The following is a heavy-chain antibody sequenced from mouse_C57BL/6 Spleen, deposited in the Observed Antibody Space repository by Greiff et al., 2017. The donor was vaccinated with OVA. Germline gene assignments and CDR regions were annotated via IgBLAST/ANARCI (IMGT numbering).Heavy chain of an antibody. Sequence: DVKLVESGGGLVQPGGSMKLSCVASGFTFSNYWMNWVRQSPEKGLEWVAQIRLKSDNYATHYAESVKGRFTISRDDSKSSVYLQMNNLRAEDTGIYYCTESTGTDWYFDVWGTGTTVTVSS. CDR3: TESTGTDWYFDV. CDR2: IRLKSDNYAT. V-gene: IGHV6-3*01. D-gene: IGHD4-1*02. CDR1: GFTFSNYW. J-gene: IGHJ1*03.